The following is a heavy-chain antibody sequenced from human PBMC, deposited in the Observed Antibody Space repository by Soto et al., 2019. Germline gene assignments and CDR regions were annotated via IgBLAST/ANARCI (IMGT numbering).Heavy chain of an antibody. CDR1: GGSISSGGYY. D-gene: IGHD6-6*01. Sequence: QVQLQESGPGLVKPSQTLSLTCTVSGGSISSGGYYWSWIRQHPGKGLEWIGYIYFSGYTYYSPSLKSRVTISIDTSKNQVSLELNSVTAADTAMYYCARSIAPVEIDYWGQGTQVTVSS. CDR3: ARSIAPVEIDY. J-gene: IGHJ4*02. V-gene: IGHV4-31*03. CDR2: IYFSGYT.